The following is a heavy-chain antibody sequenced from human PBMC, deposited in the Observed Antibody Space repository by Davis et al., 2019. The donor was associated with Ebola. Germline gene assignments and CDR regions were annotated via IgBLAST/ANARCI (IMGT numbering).Heavy chain of an antibody. CDR1: GYTFTSHA. Sequence: AASVKVSCKASGYTFTSHAISWVRQAPGQGLEWMGWISAYNVNTHYAQKLQGRVTMTTDTSTSTAYMELRSLRSDDTAVYYCARGVDYGEQFDYWGQGTLVTVSS. CDR2: ISAYNVNT. V-gene: IGHV1-18*01. D-gene: IGHD4-17*01. J-gene: IGHJ4*02. CDR3: ARGVDYGEQFDY.